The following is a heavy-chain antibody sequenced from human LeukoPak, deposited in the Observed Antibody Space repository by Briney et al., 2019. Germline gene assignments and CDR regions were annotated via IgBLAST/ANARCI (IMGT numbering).Heavy chain of an antibody. CDR3: AKEDHFAS. V-gene: IGHV3-9*01. CDR1: GFTCDDYT. CDR2: ITWNSGSI. Sequence: GGSLRLSCAASGFTCDDYTMHWVRQAPGKGLEWVSGITWNSGSIGYADSVRGRFTISRDNAKNSLYLEMNSLRAEDTALYYCAKEDHFASWGQGTLVTVSS. J-gene: IGHJ4*02.